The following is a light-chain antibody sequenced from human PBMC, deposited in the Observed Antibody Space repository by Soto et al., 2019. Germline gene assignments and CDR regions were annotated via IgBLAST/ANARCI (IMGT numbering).Light chain of an antibody. CDR1: QSVSSN. CDR3: QQYNNWPRT. CDR2: GAS. J-gene: IGKJ1*01. Sequence: EIVMTQSPATLSVSPGERATLSRRASQSVSSNLAWYQQKPGQAPRLLISGASTRVTGIPARFSGSGSGTEFTLTISSLQSEDFAVYYCQQYNNWPRTFGQGTKVEIK. V-gene: IGKV3-15*01.